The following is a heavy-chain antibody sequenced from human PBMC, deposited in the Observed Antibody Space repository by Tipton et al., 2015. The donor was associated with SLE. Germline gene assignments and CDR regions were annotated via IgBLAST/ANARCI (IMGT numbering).Heavy chain of an antibody. Sequence: SLRLSCAASGFTVSSNYMSWVRQAPGKGLEWVSVIYSGGSTYYADSVKGRFTISRDNSKNTLYLQMNSLRAEDTAVYYCARAPPYSSGWYGGYFDYWGQGTLVTVPS. CDR1: GFTVSSNY. CDR2: IYSGGST. J-gene: IGHJ4*02. D-gene: IGHD6-19*01. V-gene: IGHV3-53*01. CDR3: ARAPPYSSGWYGGYFDY.